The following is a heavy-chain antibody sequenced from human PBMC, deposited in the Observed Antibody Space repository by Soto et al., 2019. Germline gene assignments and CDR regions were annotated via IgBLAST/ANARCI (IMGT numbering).Heavy chain of an antibody. V-gene: IGHV3-43*01. Sequence: GGSLRLSCAASGFPFDDYSMNWVRQVPGKGLEWVSLISWDGADTYYADSVKGRFTVSRDNSKNSLYLQMNSLTTEDTALYSCAKFGLCGSCSESHAPDIWGQGTMVTVSS. D-gene: IGHD2-15*01. CDR2: ISWDGADT. J-gene: IGHJ3*02. CDR1: GFPFDDYS. CDR3: AKFGLCGSCSESHAPDI.